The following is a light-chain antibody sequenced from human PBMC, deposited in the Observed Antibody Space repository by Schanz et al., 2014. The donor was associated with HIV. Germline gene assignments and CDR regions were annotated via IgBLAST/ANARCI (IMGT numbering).Light chain of an antibody. CDR2: GTH. J-gene: IGLJ2*01. Sequence: QSVLTQPPSVSAAPGQRVTISCSGSAFNVGQNYVSWYQQLPGTAPKLLIYGTHDRLSEIPDRFSGSKTGTSATLAIVGLQTGDEADYYCGTWENTLTGEIFGGGTKLTVL. V-gene: IGLV1-51*01. CDR1: AFNVGQNY. CDR3: GTWENTLTGEI.